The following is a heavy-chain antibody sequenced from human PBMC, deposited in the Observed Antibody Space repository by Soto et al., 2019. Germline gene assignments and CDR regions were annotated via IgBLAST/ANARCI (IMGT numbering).Heavy chain of an antibody. V-gene: IGHV3-7*01. J-gene: IGHJ4*02. Sequence: GESLKISCAASGFTFSSYWMSWVRQAPGKGLEWVANIKQDGSEKYYVDSVKGRFTISRDNAKNSLYLQMNSLRAEDTAVYYCASWVTTVWWWGQGTLVTVSS. CDR1: GFTFSSYW. CDR3: ASWVTTVWW. D-gene: IGHD4-4*01. CDR2: IKQDGSEK.